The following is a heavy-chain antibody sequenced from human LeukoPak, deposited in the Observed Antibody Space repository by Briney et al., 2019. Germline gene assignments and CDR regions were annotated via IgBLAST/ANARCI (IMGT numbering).Heavy chain of an antibody. J-gene: IGHJ6*02. CDR2: IYSGGST. Sequence: GGSLRLSCAASGFTVCSNYMSWVRQAPGKGLEWVSVIYSGGSTYYADSVKGRFTISRDNSKNTRYLQMNSLRAEDTAVYYCARVWDQYGDIHGMTVWGQGSTVTVSS. CDR1: GFTVCSNY. V-gene: IGHV3-66*01. D-gene: IGHD4-17*01. CDR3: ARVWDQYGDIHGMTV.